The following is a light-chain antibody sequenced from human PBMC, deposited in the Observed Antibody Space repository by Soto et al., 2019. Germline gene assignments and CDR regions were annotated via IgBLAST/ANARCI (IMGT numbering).Light chain of an antibody. CDR3: QQANSFPPT. CDR2: TAS. V-gene: IGKV1D-12*01. CDR1: QGIGSW. J-gene: IGKJ4*01. Sequence: DIQLAQSPSSVSASVGDRVTITCRASQGIGSWLAWYQQKPGKAPKLLIYTASSLQSGVPSRFSGGGSGTDFTLTISSLQPEDFASYHCQQANSFPPTFGGGPKVEIQ.